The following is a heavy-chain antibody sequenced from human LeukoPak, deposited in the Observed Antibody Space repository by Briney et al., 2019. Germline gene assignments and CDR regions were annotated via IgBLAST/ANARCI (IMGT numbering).Heavy chain of an antibody. CDR2: ISVYNGNP. CDR3: ARESHYYDSSGFLYYYGMDV. J-gene: IGHJ6*02. V-gene: IGHV1-18*01. D-gene: IGHD3-22*01. CDR1: GYTFTSNG. Sequence: ASVKVSCKASGYTFTSNGIGWVRQAPGQGLEWMGWISVYNGNPNYAEKLQGRVTMTTDTSTSTAYMELRSLRSDDTAVYYCARESHYYDSSGFLYYYGMDVWGQGTTVTVSS.